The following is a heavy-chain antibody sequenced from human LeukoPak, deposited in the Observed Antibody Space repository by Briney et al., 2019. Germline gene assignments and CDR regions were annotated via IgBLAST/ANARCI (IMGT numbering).Heavy chain of an antibody. D-gene: IGHD3-22*01. CDR1: GFTFGDYA. Sequence: QAGGSLGLSCTASGFTFGDYAMSWFRQAPGKGLEWVGFIRSKAYGGTTEYAASVKGRFTISRDDSKSIAYLQMNSLKTEDTAVYYCTRDDYYDSSGYGPFDYWGQGTLVTVSS. CDR3: TRDDYYDSSGYGPFDY. V-gene: IGHV3-49*03. J-gene: IGHJ4*02. CDR2: IRSKAYGGTT.